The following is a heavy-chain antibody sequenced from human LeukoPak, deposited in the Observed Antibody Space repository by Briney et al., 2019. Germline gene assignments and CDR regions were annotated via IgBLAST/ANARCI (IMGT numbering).Heavy chain of an antibody. CDR2: ISGSGGST. Sequence: GGSLRLSCTASGFTFISYWMTWVRQAPGKGLEWVSAISGSGGSTYYADSVKGRFTISRDNSKNTLYLQMNSLRAEDTAVYYCAKDQFWSGYYDPPTNRWFDPWGQGTLVTVSS. V-gene: IGHV3-23*01. J-gene: IGHJ5*02. CDR3: AKDQFWSGYYDPPTNRWFDP. CDR1: GFTFISYW. D-gene: IGHD3-3*01.